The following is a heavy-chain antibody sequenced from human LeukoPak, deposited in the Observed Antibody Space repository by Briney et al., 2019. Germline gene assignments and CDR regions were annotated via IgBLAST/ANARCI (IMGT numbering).Heavy chain of an antibody. CDR3: ARELGKQLVKSWFDP. CDR1: GYTFTSYG. D-gene: IGHD6-13*01. CDR2: ISAYNGNT. V-gene: IGHV1-18*01. J-gene: IGHJ5*02. Sequence: ASVKVSCKASGYTFTSYGISWVRQAPGQGLEWMGWISAYNGNTNYAQKLQGRVTMTTDTSTSTAYMELRSLRSDDTAVYYCARELGKQLVKSWFDPWGQGNLVTVSS.